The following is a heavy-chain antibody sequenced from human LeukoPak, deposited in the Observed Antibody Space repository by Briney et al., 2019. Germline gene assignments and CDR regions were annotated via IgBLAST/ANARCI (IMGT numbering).Heavy chain of an antibody. J-gene: IGHJ5*02. CDR3: VKDNGRWFDP. D-gene: IGHD1-26*01. CDR1: GGSMRSNY. V-gene: IGHV4-59*01. CDR2: IYYSGST. Sequence: SGTLSLTCTVSGGSMRSNYWSLTRQPPGKGLEWIGNIYYSGSTNYNPSLKSRVTISIDPSKNQFSLKLSSVTAADTAIYYCVKDNGRWFDPWGQGTLVIVSS.